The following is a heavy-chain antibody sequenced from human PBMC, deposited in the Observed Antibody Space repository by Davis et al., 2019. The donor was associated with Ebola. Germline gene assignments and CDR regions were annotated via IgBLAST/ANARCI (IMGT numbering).Heavy chain of an antibody. J-gene: IGHJ4*02. CDR1: GFTFSTYW. Sequence: PGGSLRLSCAASGFTFSTYWMTWVRQAPGKGLEWVANIREDGSEKHYVDSVKGRFTISRDSAQKSLYLQMNSLRAEDTAVYYCARDRCSGGSCYSSYDYWGQGTLVTVSS. D-gene: IGHD2-15*01. CDR2: IREDGSEK. CDR3: ARDRCSGGSCYSSYDY. V-gene: IGHV3-7*03.